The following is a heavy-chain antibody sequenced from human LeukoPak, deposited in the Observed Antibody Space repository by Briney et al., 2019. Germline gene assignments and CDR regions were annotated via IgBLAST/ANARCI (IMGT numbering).Heavy chain of an antibody. V-gene: IGHV3-30*02. Sequence: GGSLRLSCAASGFTFSSYGMHWVRQAPGRGLEWVAFIRYDGSNKNYADSAKGRFTISRDKSKNTLYLQMNSLRAEDTAVYYCAKMALAGGPFDYWGQGTLVTVSS. D-gene: IGHD3-16*01. CDR3: AKMALAGGPFDY. CDR1: GFTFSSYG. CDR2: IRYDGSNK. J-gene: IGHJ4*02.